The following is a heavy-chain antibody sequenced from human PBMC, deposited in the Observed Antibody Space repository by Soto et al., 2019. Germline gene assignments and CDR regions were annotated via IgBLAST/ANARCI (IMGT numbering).Heavy chain of an antibody. CDR3: ARGAFRFLEWTAPLWY. J-gene: IGHJ4*02. CDR1: GGTFSSYA. CDR2: IIPIFGTA. D-gene: IGHD3-3*01. V-gene: IGHV1-69*06. Sequence: QVQLVQSGAEVKKPGSSVKVSCKASGGTFSSYAISWVRQAPGQGLEWMGGIIPIFGTANYAQKFQGRDTIAADKSMSTAYMELSSLRSEDTAVYYCARGAFRFLEWTAPLWYWGQGTLVTVSS.